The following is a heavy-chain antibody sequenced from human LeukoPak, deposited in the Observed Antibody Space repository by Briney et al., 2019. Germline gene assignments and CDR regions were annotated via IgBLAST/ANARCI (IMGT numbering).Heavy chain of an antibody. D-gene: IGHD4-17*01. J-gene: IGHJ6*02. Sequence: SETLSLTCTVSGGSISTFYWSWLRQPPGKGLEWIVYIYYSGSTNYNPSLKSRVTISVDTSKNQFSLRLSSVTAADTAVYYCAREDPQTTVPEGLDVWGQGTTVTVSS. V-gene: IGHV4-59*01. CDR3: AREDPQTTVPEGLDV. CDR1: GGSISTFY. CDR2: IYYSGST.